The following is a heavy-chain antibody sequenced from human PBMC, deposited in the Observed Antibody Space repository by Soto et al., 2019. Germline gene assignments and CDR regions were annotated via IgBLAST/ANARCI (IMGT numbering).Heavy chain of an antibody. V-gene: IGHV4-4*02. D-gene: IGHD3-3*01. CDR1: GGSISSSNW. J-gene: IGHJ6*02. CDR2: IYHSGST. CDR3: AILLRSTYGMDV. Sequence: QVQLQEWGPGLVKPSGTLSLTCAVSGGSISSSNWWTWVRQPPGKGLEWIGEIYHSGSTNYNPSRKIRVTISVDKSKNQFSLKVTSVPAADTAVYYCAILLRSTYGMDVWGQETTVTVSS.